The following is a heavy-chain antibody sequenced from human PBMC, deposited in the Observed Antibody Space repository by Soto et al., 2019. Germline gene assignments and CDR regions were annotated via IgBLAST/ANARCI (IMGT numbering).Heavy chain of an antibody. Sequence: ASVKVSCKASGYTFTSYAMYWVRQAPGQRLEWMGWINAGNGNTKYSQKFQGRVTITRDTSASTAYMELSSLRSEDTAVYYCARDPTPIVVVPAASGRYMDVWGKGTTVTVSS. J-gene: IGHJ6*03. CDR3: ARDPTPIVVVPAASGRYMDV. V-gene: IGHV1-3*01. D-gene: IGHD2-2*01. CDR2: INAGNGNT. CDR1: GYTFTSYA.